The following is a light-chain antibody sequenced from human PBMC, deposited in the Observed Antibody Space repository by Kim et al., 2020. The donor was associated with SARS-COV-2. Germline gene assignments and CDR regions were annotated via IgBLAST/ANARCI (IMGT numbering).Light chain of an antibody. V-gene: IGLV10-54*01. J-gene: IGLJ2*01. CDR2: MNN. CDR1: SNNVGNQE. CDR3: SAWDRSLRGYV. Sequence: RQTATLTCTGNSNNVGNQEAAWLQQHQGHLPTVLFYMNNKRPPGLSERLSASRSGNTASLTITCLQPQDGADYYCSAWDRSLRGYVFGGGTQLTVL.